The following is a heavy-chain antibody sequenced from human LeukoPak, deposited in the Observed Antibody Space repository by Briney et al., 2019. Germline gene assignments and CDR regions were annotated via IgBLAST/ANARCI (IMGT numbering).Heavy chain of an antibody. CDR1: GGPFSGYY. Sequence: SETLSLTCAVSGGPFSGYYWSWIRQPPGKGLEWIGEINHSGSTNYNPSLKSRVTISVDTSKNQFSLKLSSVTAADTAVYYCAAALTKYCSGGSCYSRNWFDPWGQGTLVTVSS. J-gene: IGHJ5*02. D-gene: IGHD2-15*01. CDR3: AAALTKYCSGGSCYSRNWFDP. CDR2: INHSGST. V-gene: IGHV4-34*01.